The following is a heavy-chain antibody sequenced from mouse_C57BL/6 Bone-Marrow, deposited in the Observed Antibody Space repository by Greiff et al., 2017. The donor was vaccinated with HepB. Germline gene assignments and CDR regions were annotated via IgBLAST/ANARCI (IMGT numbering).Heavy chain of an antibody. CDR1: GYTFTDYE. Sequence: QVQLKESGAELVRPGASVTLSCKASGYTFTDYEMHWVKQTPVHGLEWIGAIDPETGGTAYNQKFKGKAILTADKSSSTAYMELRSLTSEDSAVYYCTRHYYDTAWFAYWGQGTLVTVSA. CDR3: TRHYYDTAWFAY. D-gene: IGHD1-2*01. CDR2: IDPETGGT. J-gene: IGHJ3*01. V-gene: IGHV1-15*01.